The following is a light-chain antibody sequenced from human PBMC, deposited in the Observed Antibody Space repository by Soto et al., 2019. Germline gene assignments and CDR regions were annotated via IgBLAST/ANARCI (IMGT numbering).Light chain of an antibody. V-gene: IGKV2-28*01. CDR2: LGS. CDR3: MQALQTPIT. Sequence: DSVMTQSPLSLPVTPGEPASISCRSSQILLHSNGYNYLDWYLQEPGQSPQLLIYLGSNRASGVPDRFSGSGSGTDFTLKISRVEAEDVGVYYCMQALQTPITFGQGTRLEIK. J-gene: IGKJ5*01. CDR1: QILLHSNGYNY.